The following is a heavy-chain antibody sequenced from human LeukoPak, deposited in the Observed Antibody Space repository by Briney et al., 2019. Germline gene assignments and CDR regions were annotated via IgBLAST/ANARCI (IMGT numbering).Heavy chain of an antibody. D-gene: IGHD4-11*01. CDR2: FDPEDSET. CDR1: GYTLTELS. J-gene: IGHJ6*03. V-gene: IGHV1-24*01. CDR3: ARDRGTVTNLYYYYYMDV. Sequence: ASVKVSCKVSGYTLTELSMHWVRQAPGKGLEWMGGFDPEDSETIYAQKFQGRVTMTEDTSTDTAYMELSSLRSEDTAVYYCARDRGTVTNLYYYYYMDVWGKGTTVTVSS.